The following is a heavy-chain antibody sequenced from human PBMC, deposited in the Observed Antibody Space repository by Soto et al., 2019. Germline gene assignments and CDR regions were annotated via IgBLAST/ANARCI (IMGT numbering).Heavy chain of an antibody. Sequence: GASVKVSCKASGYTFTSYDINWVRQATGQGLEWMGWMDPNSGNTGYAQKFQGRVTMTRNTSISTAYMELSSLRSEDTAVYYCARRLAGNPPYYYYYYYMDVWGKGTTVTVSS. J-gene: IGHJ6*03. D-gene: IGHD6-19*01. CDR2: MDPNSGNT. CDR1: GYTFTSYD. CDR3: ARRLAGNPPYYYYYYYMDV. V-gene: IGHV1-8*01.